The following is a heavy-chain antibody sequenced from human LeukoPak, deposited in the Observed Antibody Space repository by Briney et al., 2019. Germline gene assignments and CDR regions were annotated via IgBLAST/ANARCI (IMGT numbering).Heavy chain of an antibody. CDR1: GFTFTSSA. V-gene: IGHV1-2*06. CDR2: INPNSGDT. Sequence: ASVKVSCKASGFTFTSSAVQWVRQAPGQGLEWVGRINPNSGDTNYAQKLQGRVTMTRDTSIITTFMELSRLTSDDTAVYYCARVVSGGVIWAYWGQGTLVTVSS. CDR3: ARVVSGGVIWAY. J-gene: IGHJ4*02. D-gene: IGHD3-16*01.